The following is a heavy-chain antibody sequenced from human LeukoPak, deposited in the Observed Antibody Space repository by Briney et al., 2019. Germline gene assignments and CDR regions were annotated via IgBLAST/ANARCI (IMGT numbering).Heavy chain of an antibody. D-gene: IGHD3-10*01. CDR1: GGSISSYY. V-gene: IGHV4-59*01. CDR2: IYYSGST. J-gene: IGHJ4*02. CDR3: GSGDYYHFDY. Sequence: SETLSLTCTVSGGSISSYYWSWIRQPPGKGLEWIGYIYYSGSTSYNPSLKSRVTISVDTSKNQFSLKVRSVTAADTAVYYCGSGDYYHFDYWGQGTLVTVSS.